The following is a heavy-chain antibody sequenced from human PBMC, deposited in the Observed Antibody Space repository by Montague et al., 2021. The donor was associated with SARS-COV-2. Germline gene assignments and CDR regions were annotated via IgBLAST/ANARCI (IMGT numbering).Heavy chain of an antibody. CDR3: ARLRRPIYCSGGSCYSYNWFDT. Sequence: SETLSLTCTVSGGSISSYYWSWIRQPPGKGLEWIGYIYYSGSTNYNPSLKSRVTISVDTSKNQFSLKLSSVTAADTAVYYCARLRRPIYCSGGSCYSYNWFDTWGQGTLVTVSS. V-gene: IGHV4-59*08. J-gene: IGHJ5*02. CDR1: GGSISSYY. CDR2: IYYSGST. D-gene: IGHD2-15*01.